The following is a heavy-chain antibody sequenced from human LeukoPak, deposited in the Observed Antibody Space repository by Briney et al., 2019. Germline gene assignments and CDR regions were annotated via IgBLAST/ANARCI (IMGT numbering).Heavy chain of an antibody. D-gene: IGHD2/OR15-2a*01. CDR2: IYYSGST. CDR3: ARVLSLPWYYYGMDV. Sequence: PSQTLSLTCTVSGGSISSGDYYWSWIRQPPGKGLEWIGYIYYSGSTYYNPSLKSRVTISVDTSKNQFSLKLSSVTAADTAVYYCARVLSLPWYYYGMDVWGQGTTVTVSS. V-gene: IGHV4-30-4*01. CDR1: GGSISSGDYY. J-gene: IGHJ6*02.